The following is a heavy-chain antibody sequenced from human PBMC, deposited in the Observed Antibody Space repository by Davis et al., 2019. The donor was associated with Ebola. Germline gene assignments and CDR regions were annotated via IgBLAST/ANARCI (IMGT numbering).Heavy chain of an antibody. CDR3: ARGPAS. CDR1: SGTFSTSS. Sequence: ASVKVSCKASSGTFSTSSISWVRQAPGQRLEWMGWINVGNHNTKYSQRFQGRVTITTDTSASTAYMELSSLRSEDTAVYYCARGPASWGQGTLVTVSS. J-gene: IGHJ4*02. CDR2: INVGNHNT. V-gene: IGHV1-3*01.